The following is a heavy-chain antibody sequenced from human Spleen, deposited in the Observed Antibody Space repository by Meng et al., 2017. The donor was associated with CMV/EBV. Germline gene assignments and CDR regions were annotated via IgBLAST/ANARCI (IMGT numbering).Heavy chain of an antibody. J-gene: IGHJ6*02. CDR2: IIPIFGTA. V-gene: IGHV1-69*05. Sequence: SVKVSCKASGGTFSSYAISWVRQAPGQGLEWMGGIIPIFGTANYAQKFQGRVTITTDESTSTVYMELSSLRSEDTAVYYCATTTILITPYKYHAMDVCGQGTTVTVSS. D-gene: IGHD1-1*01. CDR1: GGTFSSYA. CDR3: ATTTILITPYKYHAMDV.